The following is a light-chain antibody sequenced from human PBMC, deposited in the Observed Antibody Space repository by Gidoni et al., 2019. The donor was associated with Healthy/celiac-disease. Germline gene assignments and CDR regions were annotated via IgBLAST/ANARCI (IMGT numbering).Light chain of an antibody. CDR1: QSISSW. Sequence: DIQMTQSPSTLSASVGDRVTITCRASQSISSWLAWYQQKPGKAPKHLIYKASSLESGVPSRFSGSGSGTEFTLTISSLQPDDFATYYCQQYNSYSPGSSFGQGTKLEIK. CDR2: KAS. J-gene: IGKJ2*04. CDR3: QQYNSYSPGSS. V-gene: IGKV1-5*03.